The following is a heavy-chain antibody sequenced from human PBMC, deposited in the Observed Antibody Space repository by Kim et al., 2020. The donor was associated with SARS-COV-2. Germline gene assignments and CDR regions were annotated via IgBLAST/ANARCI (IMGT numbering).Heavy chain of an antibody. CDR2: IIPIFGTA. D-gene: IGHD6-6*01. Sequence: SVKVSCKASGGTFSSYAISWVRQAPGQGLGWMGGIIPIFGTANYAQKFQGRVTITADESTSTAYMELSSLRSEDTAVYYCARDRWGAAHGTNWFDPWGQGTLVTVSS. CDR1: GGTFSSYA. J-gene: IGHJ5*02. CDR3: ARDRWGAAHGTNWFDP. V-gene: IGHV1-69*13.